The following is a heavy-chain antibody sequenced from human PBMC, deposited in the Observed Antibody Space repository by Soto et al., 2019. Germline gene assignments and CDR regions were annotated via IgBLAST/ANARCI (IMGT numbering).Heavy chain of an antibody. J-gene: IGHJ4*01. CDR1: GFTFVSYA. CDR3: ATELAYNFGFDY. Sequence: GGSLRLSCAASGFTFVSYAMSWVRQAPGKGLEWVSAISGSGGRTFYADSVKGRFTISRDNSKNTLYLQMNSLRAEDTAVYYCATELAYNFGFDYWGQGTLVTVSS. D-gene: IGHD1-1*01. V-gene: IGHV3-23*01. CDR2: ISGSGGRT.